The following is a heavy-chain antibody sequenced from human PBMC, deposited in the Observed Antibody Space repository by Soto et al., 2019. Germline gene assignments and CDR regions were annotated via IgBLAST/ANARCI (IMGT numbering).Heavy chain of an antibody. CDR2: IIPIFGTA. CDR1: GGTFSSYA. V-gene: IGHV1-69*12. J-gene: IGHJ6*02. D-gene: IGHD3-16*01. CDR3: ARHLGGNHYYYAIDV. Sequence: QVQLVQSGAEVKKPGSSVKVSCKASGGTFSSYAISWVRQAPGQGLEWMGGIIPIFGTADYAQKFQGRVTNTADESTSTAYMDLSSLRSEDTAVYYCARHLGGNHYYYAIDVWGPGTTVTVSS.